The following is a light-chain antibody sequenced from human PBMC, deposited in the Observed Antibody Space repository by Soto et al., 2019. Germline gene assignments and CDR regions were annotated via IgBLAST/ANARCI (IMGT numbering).Light chain of an antibody. V-gene: IGKV1D-12*01. J-gene: IGKJ1*01. Sequence: RVTQSPSSVSASVGDRVTITCQTSKDIGSSVAWYQQKPGKAPNLLIFSASALHRGVPPRFSGSGSGTTFTLTVSSLQPEDFATYYCQQADSFPWTFGQGTRAEIK. CDR3: QQADSFPWT. CDR2: SAS. CDR1: KDIGSS.